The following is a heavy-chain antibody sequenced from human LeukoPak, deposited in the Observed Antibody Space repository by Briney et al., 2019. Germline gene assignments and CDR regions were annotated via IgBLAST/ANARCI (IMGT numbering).Heavy chain of an antibody. CDR2: ISYDGSNK. CDR1: GFTFSSYA. CDR3: ARDLGGNFDY. Sequence: GGFLRLSCAASGFTFSSYAMHWVRQAPGKGLEWVAVISYDGSNKYYADSVKGRFTISRDNSKNTLYLQMNSLRAEDTAVYYCARDLGGNFDYWGQGTLVTVSS. J-gene: IGHJ4*02. D-gene: IGHD2-15*01. V-gene: IGHV3-30*04.